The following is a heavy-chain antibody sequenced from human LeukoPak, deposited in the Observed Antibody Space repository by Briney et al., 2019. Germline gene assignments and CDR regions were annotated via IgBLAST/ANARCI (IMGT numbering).Heavy chain of an antibody. CDR2: ISQSGST. V-gene: IGHV4-31*03. D-gene: IGHD2-21*02. J-gene: IGHJ5*02. CDR1: GGSISSASFS. CDR3: ARDDRLRGTNWFDP. Sequence: PSETLSLTCTVSGGSISSASFSWSWIRHYPGKGLEWIGYISQSGSTDYNPSLKSRFTISMDTSENQFSLNLNSVTAADTAVYYCARDDRLRGTNWFDPWGQGTLVTVSS.